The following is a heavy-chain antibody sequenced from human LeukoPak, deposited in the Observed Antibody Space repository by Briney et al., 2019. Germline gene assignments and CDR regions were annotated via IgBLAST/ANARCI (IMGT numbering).Heavy chain of an antibody. V-gene: IGHV4-30-4*08. CDR1: GGSINSGGFY. CDR3: AREVQMATIGFDY. J-gene: IGHJ4*02. CDR2: IYYSGST. D-gene: IGHD5-24*01. Sequence: SETLSLTCTVSGGSINSGGFYWSWIRQPSGKGLEWIGYIYYSGSTYYNPSLKSRVTISVDTSKNQFSLKLSSVTAADTAVYYCAREVQMATIGFDYWGQGTLVTVSS.